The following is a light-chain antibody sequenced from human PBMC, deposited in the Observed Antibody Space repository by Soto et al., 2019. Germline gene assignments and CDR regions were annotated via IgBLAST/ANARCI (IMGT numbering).Light chain of an antibody. CDR1: RDITNH. CDR3: LTYNSGLWT. J-gene: IGKJ1*01. CDR2: AAS. V-gene: IGKV1-27*01. Sequence: DIQMTQSPSSLSASVGDRVTFTCRASRDITNHLAWYQQKPGKVPKLLIYAASTLQSGVPSRFSGSGSGADFTLTISSLQPEDVATYFCLTYNSGLWTFGQGTKVEIK.